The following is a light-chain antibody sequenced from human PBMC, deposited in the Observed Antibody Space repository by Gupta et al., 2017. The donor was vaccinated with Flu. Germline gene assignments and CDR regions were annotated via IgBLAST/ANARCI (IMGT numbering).Light chain of an antibody. J-gene: IGLJ2*01. CDR3: CSYAGSYE. CDR1: SSDVGGYNY. Sequence: QSALTPPRPVSGSPGQSVTISCTGTSSDVGGYNYVSWYQPHRGKASKLMIYDVSKRPSGVPDRFSGSKSGNTACLTVSGLQADDEADYDCCSYAGSYEFGGGTKLTVL. V-gene: IGLV2-11*01. CDR2: DVS.